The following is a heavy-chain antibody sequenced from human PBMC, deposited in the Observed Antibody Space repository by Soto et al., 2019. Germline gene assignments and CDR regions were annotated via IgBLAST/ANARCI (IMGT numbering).Heavy chain of an antibody. CDR3: ARGTVTSGRWFGP. CDR2: ISSHNGNT. Sequence: QVHLVQYETEVKEPGASVTVSCKTSDSTFTGYTINWVRQAPGQGLEWLGWISSHNGNTNYARKYQGRLTMTTNTSATTAYMELRSLRSDDTAVYFCARGTVTSGRWFGPWGQGTLVTVSS. D-gene: IGHD4-17*01. CDR1: DSTFTGYT. J-gene: IGHJ5*02. V-gene: IGHV1-18*04.